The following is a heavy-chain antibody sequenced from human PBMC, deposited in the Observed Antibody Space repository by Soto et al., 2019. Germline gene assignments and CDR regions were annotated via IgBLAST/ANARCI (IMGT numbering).Heavy chain of an antibody. J-gene: IGHJ4*02. V-gene: IGHV1-18*01. CDR1: GYTLSSYG. CDR3: ARYCSGGSCHKGVPDY. D-gene: IGHD2-15*01. Sequence: GASVKVSCKASGYTLSSYGVSWVRQAPGQGLEWMGWINTYNRNTQYAQKFQGRVTMTTDTSTNTAYMELRGLRSDDTAVCYCARYCSGGSCHKGVPDYWGQGTLVTVSS. CDR2: INTYNRNT.